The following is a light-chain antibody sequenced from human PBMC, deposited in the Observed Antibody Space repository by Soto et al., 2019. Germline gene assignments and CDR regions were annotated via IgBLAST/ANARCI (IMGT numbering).Light chain of an antibody. CDR2: GAS. J-gene: IGKJ1*01. V-gene: IGKV3-15*01. CDR3: QQYNNWPPRGT. Sequence: EIVLTQSPATLSVSPGERATLSCRASQGVSSNLAWYQQKPGQGPRLLIYGASTRATGIPAMFSGSGSGTEFSLNISSLQPEDFALYYCQQYNNWPPRGTFGQGTKVEFK. CDR1: QGVSSN.